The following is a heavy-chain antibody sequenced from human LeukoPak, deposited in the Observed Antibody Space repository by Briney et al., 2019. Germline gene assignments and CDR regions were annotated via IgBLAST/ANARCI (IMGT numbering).Heavy chain of an antibody. CDR2: ITSSDSYT. CDR1: GFTFSHYY. D-gene: IGHD1-26*01. Sequence: PGGSLRLSCAASGFTFSHYYMSWIRQAPGKGLEWISYITSSDSYTKYADSVQGRFTTSRDNAQNSLYLQMNSLRAEDTAVYYCARTSGSSSFDYWGQGTLVTVSS. CDR3: ARTSGSSSFDY. J-gene: IGHJ4*02. V-gene: IGHV3-11*06.